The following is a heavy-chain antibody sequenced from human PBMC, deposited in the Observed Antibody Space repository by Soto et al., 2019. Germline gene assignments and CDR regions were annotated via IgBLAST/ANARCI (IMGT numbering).Heavy chain of an antibody. CDR1: GGSFSGYY. D-gene: IGHD1-1*01. CDR3: ARVERGTATTVVDAFDI. Sequence: SETLSLTCAVYGGSFSGYYWSWIRQPPGKGLEWIGEINHSGSTNYNPSLKSRVTISVDTSKNQFSLKMSFVTAADTALYYCARVERGTATTVVDAFDIWGPGTMVTVSS. V-gene: IGHV4-34*01. CDR2: INHSGST. J-gene: IGHJ3*02.